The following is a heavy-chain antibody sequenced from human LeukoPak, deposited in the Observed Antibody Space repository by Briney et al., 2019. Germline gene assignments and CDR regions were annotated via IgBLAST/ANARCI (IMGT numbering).Heavy chain of an antibody. Sequence: KPSETLSLTCTVSGGSISSSSYYWGWIRQPPGKGLEWIGSIYYSGSTYYNPSLKSRVTISVDTSKNQFSLKLSSVTAADTAVYYCARQGARSMTTVTKIDYWGQGTLVTVSS. V-gene: IGHV4-39*01. CDR2: IYYSGST. D-gene: IGHD4-17*01. CDR3: ARQGARSMTTVTKIDY. J-gene: IGHJ4*02. CDR1: GGSISSSSYY.